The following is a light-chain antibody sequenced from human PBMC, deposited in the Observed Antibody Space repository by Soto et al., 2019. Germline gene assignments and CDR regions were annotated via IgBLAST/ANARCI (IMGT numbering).Light chain of an antibody. CDR2: DAS. CDR1: QSISSW. J-gene: IGKJ1*01. Sequence: DIQMTQSPSTLSASVGDRVTITCRASQSISSWLAWYQQKPGKAPKLLIYDASSLESGVPSRFSGSGSGTEFPLTISSLQPEDFATYYCQQYNSFWTFGQGTKVEIK. CDR3: QQYNSFWT. V-gene: IGKV1-5*01.